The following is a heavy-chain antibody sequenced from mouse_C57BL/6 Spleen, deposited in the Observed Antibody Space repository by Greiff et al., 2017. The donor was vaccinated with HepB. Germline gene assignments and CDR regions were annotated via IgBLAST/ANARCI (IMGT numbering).Heavy chain of an antibody. V-gene: IGHV1-20*01. D-gene: IGHD2-12*01. J-gene: IGHJ4*01. CDR2: INPYNGDT. CDR1: GYSFTGYF. Sequence: VQLQQSGPELVKPGDSVKISCKASGYSFTGYFKNWVMQSHGKSLEWIGRINPYNGDTFYNQKFKGKATLTVDKSSSTAHMELRSLTSEDSAVYYCARYRYGYAMDYWGQGTSVTVSS. CDR3: ARYRYGYAMDY.